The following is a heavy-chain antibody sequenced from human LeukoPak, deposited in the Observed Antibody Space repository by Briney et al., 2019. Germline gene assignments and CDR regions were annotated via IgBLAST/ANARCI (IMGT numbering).Heavy chain of an antibody. CDR3: ARGGLTGTPGSAFDI. Sequence: ASVKVSCKASGGTFSSYATSWVRQAPGQGLEWMGGIIPIFGTANYAQKFQGRVTITADKSTSTAYMELSSLRSEDTAVYYCARGGLTGTPGSAFDIWGQGTLVTVSS. V-gene: IGHV1-69*06. CDR2: IIPIFGTA. D-gene: IGHD1-1*01. CDR1: GGTFSSYA. J-gene: IGHJ4*02.